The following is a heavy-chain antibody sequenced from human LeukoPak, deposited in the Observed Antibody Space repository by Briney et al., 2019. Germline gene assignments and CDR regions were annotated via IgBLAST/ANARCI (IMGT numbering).Heavy chain of an antibody. Sequence: ASVKVSCKASGYTFTSYGISWVRQAPGRGLEWMGWISAYNGNTNYAQKLQGRVTMTTDTSTSTAYMELRSLRSDDTAVYYCARDRSYYYDSSGYLDYWGQGTLVTVSS. V-gene: IGHV1-18*01. D-gene: IGHD3-22*01. CDR2: ISAYNGNT. J-gene: IGHJ4*02. CDR3: ARDRSYYYDSSGYLDY. CDR1: GYTFTSYG.